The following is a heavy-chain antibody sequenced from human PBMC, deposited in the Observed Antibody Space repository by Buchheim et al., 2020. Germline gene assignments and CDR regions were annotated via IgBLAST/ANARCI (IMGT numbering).Heavy chain of an antibody. CDR3: ARTSYSGSYYQDY. CDR1: GGSISSSSYY. Sequence: QLQLQESGPGLVKPLETLSLTCTVSGGSISSSSYYWGWIRQPPGKGLEWIGSIYYSGSTYYNPSLKSRVTISVDTSKNQFSLRLSSVTAADTAVYYCARTSYSGSYYQDYWGQGTL. V-gene: IGHV4-39*07. D-gene: IGHD1-26*01. CDR2: IYYSGST. J-gene: IGHJ4*02.